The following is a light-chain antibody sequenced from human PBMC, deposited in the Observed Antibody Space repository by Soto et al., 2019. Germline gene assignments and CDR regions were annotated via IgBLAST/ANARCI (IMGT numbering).Light chain of an antibody. J-gene: IGLJ3*02. V-gene: IGLV2-8*01. Sequence: QSALTQPPSASGSPGQSVTISCTGTSSDVGGYNYVYWYQQHPGKAPKLMVFEVSKRPSGVPDRFSGSKSGNTASLTVSGLQAEDEADYYCASYAGSINWVFGGGTKLTVL. CDR1: SSDVGGYNY. CDR3: ASYAGSINWV. CDR2: EVS.